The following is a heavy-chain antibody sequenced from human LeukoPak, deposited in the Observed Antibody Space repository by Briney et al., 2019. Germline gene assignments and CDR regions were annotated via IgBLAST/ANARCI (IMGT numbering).Heavy chain of an antibody. CDR2: ISAYNGKT. Sequence: ASVKVSCKASGYTFTSYGISWVRQAPGQGLELMGLISAYNGKTNYAQKLQGRVTMTTDTPTSEAYMALRSMRCNQTAVYYCGRERARGERDDAFDIWGQGTMVTVSS. J-gene: IGHJ3*02. V-gene: IGHV1-18*01. CDR1: GYTFTSYG. CDR3: GRERARGERDDAFDI. D-gene: IGHD1-26*01.